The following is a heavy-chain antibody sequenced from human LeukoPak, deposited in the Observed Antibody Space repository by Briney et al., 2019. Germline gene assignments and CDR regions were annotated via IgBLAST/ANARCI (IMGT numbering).Heavy chain of an antibody. J-gene: IGHJ4*02. Sequence: GGSLRLSCAASGFTFRDHYMDWARQAPGKGLEWVSGISASGGETWYPDSVKGRFTISRDNSKNTLFLQMNSLRVEDTAIYYCAKDAAGPEYWGQGTLVTVSS. CDR1: GFTFRDHY. CDR2: ISASGGET. D-gene: IGHD6-13*01. CDR3: AKDAAGPEY. V-gene: IGHV3-23*01.